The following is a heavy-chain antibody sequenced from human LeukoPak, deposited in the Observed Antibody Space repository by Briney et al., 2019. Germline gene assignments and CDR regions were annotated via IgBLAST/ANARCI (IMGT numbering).Heavy chain of an antibody. Sequence: ASVKVSCKASGYTFTGYYMHWLRQAPGQGLEWMGWINPNSGGTNYAQKFQGRVTMTRDTSISTAYMELSRLRSDDTAVYYCARVYDSSGYSIDYWGQGTLVTVSS. D-gene: IGHD3-22*01. CDR3: ARVYDSSGYSIDY. CDR1: GYTFTGYY. J-gene: IGHJ4*02. CDR2: INPNSGGT. V-gene: IGHV1-2*02.